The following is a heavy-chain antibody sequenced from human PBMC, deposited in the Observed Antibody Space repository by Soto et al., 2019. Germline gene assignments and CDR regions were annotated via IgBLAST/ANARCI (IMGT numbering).Heavy chain of an antibody. CDR2: IYPGDSDT. Sequence: LGESLKISCKGSGYSFTSYWIGWVRQMPGKGLEWMGIIYPGDSDTRYSPSFQGQVTISADKSISTAYLQWSSLKASDTAMYYCARRTMVRGVPEHEQYYFDYWGQGTLVTVSS. CDR3: ARRTMVRGVPEHEQYYFDY. CDR1: GYSFTSYW. V-gene: IGHV5-51*01. D-gene: IGHD3-10*01. J-gene: IGHJ4*02.